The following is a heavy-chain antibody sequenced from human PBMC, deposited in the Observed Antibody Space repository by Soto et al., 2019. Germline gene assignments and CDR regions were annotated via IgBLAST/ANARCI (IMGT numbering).Heavy chain of an antibody. CDR3: ARVYSGSYYEFDY. D-gene: IGHD1-26*01. J-gene: IGHJ4*02. V-gene: IGHV4-59*12. CDR1: SGSISSYY. Sequence: PSETLSLTCSVSSGSISSYYWSWIRQPPGKGLEWIGYVYYSGSTNYNPSLKSRVTISIDTSKNQFSLRLSSVTAADTAVYYCARVYSGSYYEFDYWGQGTLVTVSS. CDR2: VYYSGST.